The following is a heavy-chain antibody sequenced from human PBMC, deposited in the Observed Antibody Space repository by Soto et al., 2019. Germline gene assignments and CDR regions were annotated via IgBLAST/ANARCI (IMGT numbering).Heavy chain of an antibody. CDR3: ARDLRTWYYVSDP. CDR2: ISSSSSYI. Sequence: PGGSLRLSCAASGFTFSSDSMNWVRQAPGKGLEWVSSISSSSSYIYYADSVKGRFTISRDNAKNSLYLQMNSLRAEDTAVYYCARDLRTWYYVSDPWGQGTLVTVSS. D-gene: IGHD1-7*01. V-gene: IGHV3-21*01. CDR1: GFTFSSDS. J-gene: IGHJ5*02.